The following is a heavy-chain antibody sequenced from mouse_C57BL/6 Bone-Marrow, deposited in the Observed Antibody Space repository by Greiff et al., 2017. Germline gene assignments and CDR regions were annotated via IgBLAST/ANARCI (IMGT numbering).Heavy chain of an antibody. D-gene: IGHD1-1*01. CDR2: IDPETGGT. J-gene: IGHJ2*01. V-gene: IGHV1-15*01. CDR1: GYTFTDYE. CDR3: TRWDYYGSSFYFDY. Sequence: QVQLKQSGAELVRPGASVTLSCKASGYTFTDYEMHWVKQTPVPGLEWIGAIDPETGGTAYNQKFKGKAILTADKSSSTAYMELRSLTSEDSAVYYCTRWDYYGSSFYFDYWGQGTTLTVSS.